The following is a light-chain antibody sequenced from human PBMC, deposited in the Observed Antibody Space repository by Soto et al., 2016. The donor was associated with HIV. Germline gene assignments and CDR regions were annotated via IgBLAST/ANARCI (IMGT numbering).Light chain of an antibody. Sequence: SYELTQPPSVSVAPGKTARITCGGNNIGTKSVHWYQQKAGQAPILVVYDDSHRPSGIPERFSGSNSGNTATLTISRVEAGDEADYYCQVWDSSSDHVVFGGGTKLTVL. V-gene: IGLV3-21*03. CDR3: QVWDSSSDHVV. CDR1: NIGTKS. J-gene: IGLJ2*01. CDR2: DDS.